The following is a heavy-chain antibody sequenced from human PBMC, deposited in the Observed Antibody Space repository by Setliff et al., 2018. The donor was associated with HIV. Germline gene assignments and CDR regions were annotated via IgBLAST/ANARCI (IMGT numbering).Heavy chain of an antibody. CDR3: VRDPRFGGYAQAFDF. CDR1: GYTFTYLF. J-gene: IGHJ4*02. V-gene: IGHV1-2*02. Sequence: ASVKVSCKASGYTFTYLFIHWVRLAPGRGLEWMGVINPKSGDTNYAQKFQGRVTMTRDTSISTAYMELDRLGSDDTAVYYCVRDPRFGGYAQAFDFWGQGSLVTVSS. D-gene: IGHD2-15*01. CDR2: INPKSGDT.